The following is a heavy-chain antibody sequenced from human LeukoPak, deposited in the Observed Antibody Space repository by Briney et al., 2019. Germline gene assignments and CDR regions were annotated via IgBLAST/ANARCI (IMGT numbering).Heavy chain of an antibody. J-gene: IGHJ4*02. V-gene: IGHV4-38-2*02. CDR2: IDASGST. Sequence: PSETLSLTCTVSGYSISSGYYWSWIRQPAGKGLEWIGRIDASGSTNYNPSLKSRVTISVDTSKNQFSLKLTSVTAADTAVFYCAREGGYSYGDAPLHFDYWGQGTLINVPS. D-gene: IGHD5-18*01. CDR1: GYSISSGYY. CDR3: AREGGYSYGDAPLHFDY.